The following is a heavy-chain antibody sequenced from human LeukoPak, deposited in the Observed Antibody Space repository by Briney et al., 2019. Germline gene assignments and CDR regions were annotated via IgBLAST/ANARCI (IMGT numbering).Heavy chain of an antibody. CDR2: IYYSGST. CDR3: ARSPKNLHSYGFGRTYYFDY. CDR1: GGSISSYY. J-gene: IGHJ4*02. D-gene: IGHD5-18*01. V-gene: IGHV4-59*01. Sequence: SETLSLTCTVSGGSISSYYWSWIRQPPGKGLEWIGYIYYSGSTNYNPSLKSRVTISVDTSKNQFSLKLSSVTAADTAVYYCARSPKNLHSYGFGRTYYFDYWGQGTLVTVSS.